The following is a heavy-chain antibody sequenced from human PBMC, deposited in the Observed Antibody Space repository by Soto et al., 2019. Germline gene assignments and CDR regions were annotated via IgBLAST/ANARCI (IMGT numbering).Heavy chain of an antibody. V-gene: IGHV4-39*01. CDR3: ARQTYSSGWYVDY. CDR1: GGSISSSTYY. J-gene: IGHJ4*02. D-gene: IGHD6-19*01. Sequence: QLQLQESGPGLVKPSETLSLTCTVSGGSISSSTYYWGWIRQPPGKGLEWIGSIYYSGSTYYNPSLKSRVTISVDTSKNQFSLKLSSVTATDTAVYYCARQTYSSGWYVDYWGQGTLVPVSS. CDR2: IYYSGST.